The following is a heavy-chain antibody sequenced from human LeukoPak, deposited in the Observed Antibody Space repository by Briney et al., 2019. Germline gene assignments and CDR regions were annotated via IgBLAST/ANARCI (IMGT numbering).Heavy chain of an antibody. CDR1: GFTFTNYW. J-gene: IGHJ4*02. CDR2: IHSDGTST. Sequence: GGSLRLSCAASGFTFTNYWIHWVRQVPGKGLVWVSRIHSDGTSTDFADSVKGRFTMSRDNAKNTVYLQMSSQRVEDTAVYYCARDGPWERIDFDYWGQGALVTVSS. D-gene: IGHD1-26*01. V-gene: IGHV3-74*01. CDR3: ARDGPWERIDFDY.